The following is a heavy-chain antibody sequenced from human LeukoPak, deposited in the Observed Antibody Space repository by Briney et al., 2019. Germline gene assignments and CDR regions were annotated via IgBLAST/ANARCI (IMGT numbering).Heavy chain of an antibody. J-gene: IGHJ4*02. CDR2: IRSKANSYAT. V-gene: IGHV3-73*01. Sequence: GGSLRLSCAAPGFTFSGSAMHWVRQASGKGLEWVGRIRSKANSYATAYAASVKGRFTISRDNSKNTLYLQMNSLRAEDTAVYYCAKDGEGYSSSWFDYWGQGTLVTVSS. D-gene: IGHD6-13*01. CDR3: AKDGEGYSSSWFDY. CDR1: GFTFSGSA.